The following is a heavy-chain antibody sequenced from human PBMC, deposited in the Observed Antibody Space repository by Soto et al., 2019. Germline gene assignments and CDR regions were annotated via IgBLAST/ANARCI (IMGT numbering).Heavy chain of an antibody. J-gene: IGHJ2*01. CDR3: ARLPGNWGSRYWYFDL. D-gene: IGHD7-27*01. CDR2: INHSGST. CDR1: GGSFSGYY. Sequence: SETLSLTCAVYGGSFSGYYWSWIRQPPGKGLEWIGEINHSGSTNYNPSLKSRVTISVDTSKNQFSLKLSSVTAADTAVYYCARLPGNWGSRYWYFDLWGRGTLVTVS. V-gene: IGHV4-34*01.